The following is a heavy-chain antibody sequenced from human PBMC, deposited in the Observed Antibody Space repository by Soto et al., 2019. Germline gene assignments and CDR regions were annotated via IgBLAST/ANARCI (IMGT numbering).Heavy chain of an antibody. CDR2: LSIGSDRT. CDR1: GFTFSTNS. Sequence: QTGGSLRLSCAAFGFTFSTNSMAWVRQTPGKGLEWVSGLSIGSDRTFYLESVKGRFTISSDTSKNVVYLQMNSLRADDTAVYFCAKWDGYGDSWDQGTLVTVSS. CDR3: AKWDGYGDS. V-gene: IGHV3-23*01. J-gene: IGHJ5*01. D-gene: IGHD5-12*01.